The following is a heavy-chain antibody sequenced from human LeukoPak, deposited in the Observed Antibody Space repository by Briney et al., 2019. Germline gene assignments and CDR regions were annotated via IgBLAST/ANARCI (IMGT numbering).Heavy chain of an antibody. D-gene: IGHD3-10*01. CDR1: GFTFSSYA. CDR2: ISYDGSNK. J-gene: IGHJ5*02. Sequence: GGSLRLSCAASGFTFSSYAMHWVRQAPGKGLEWVAVISYDGSNKYYADSVKGRFTISRDNSKNTLYLQMNSLRAEDTAVYYCARGEGYGSGSYDLWGQGTLVTVSS. CDR3: ARGEGYGSGSYDL. V-gene: IGHV3-30-3*01.